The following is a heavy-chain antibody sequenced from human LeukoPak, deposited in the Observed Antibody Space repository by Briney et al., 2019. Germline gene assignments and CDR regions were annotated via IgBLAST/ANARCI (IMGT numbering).Heavy chain of an antibody. D-gene: IGHD2-21*01. Sequence: GGSLRLSCAASGFTFSSYDIHWVRQAPGKGLEWVAVISYDGSNKYYADSVKGRFTISRENSKKTLYLQMNSLRAEDTAVYYCAKGIRRLAESIPGMGRDHYMDVWGKGTKVTVSS. CDR3: AKGIRRLAESIPGMGRDHYMDV. J-gene: IGHJ6*03. CDR2: ISYDGSNK. CDR1: GFTFSSYD. V-gene: IGHV3-30*18.